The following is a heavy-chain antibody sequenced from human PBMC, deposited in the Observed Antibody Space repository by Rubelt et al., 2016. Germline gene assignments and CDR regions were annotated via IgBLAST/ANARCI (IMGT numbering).Heavy chain of an antibody. Sequence: QLQLQESGPGLVKPSETLSLTCTVSGDSISRSSYYWGWIRQPPGKGLEWIGHVYYSGSTHYNPSLKSRVTISVDTSKNHFSLKLNSVPAADTAVYYCARSSNWGPDYWGQGTLVIVSS. J-gene: IGHJ4*02. CDR1: GDSISRSSYY. CDR3: ARSSNWGPDY. V-gene: IGHV4-39*02. D-gene: IGHD7-27*01. CDR2: VYYSGST.